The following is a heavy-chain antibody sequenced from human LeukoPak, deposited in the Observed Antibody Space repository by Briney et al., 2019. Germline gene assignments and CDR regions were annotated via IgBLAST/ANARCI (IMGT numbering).Heavy chain of an antibody. CDR1: GGTFSSYA. CDR3: AGTHGDYGDSNSDY. Sequence: SVKVSCKASGGTFSSYAISWVRQAPGQGLEWMGGIIPIFGTANYAQKFQGRVTITTDESTSTAYMELSSLRSEDTAVYYCAGTHGDYGDSNSDYWGQGTLVTASS. D-gene: IGHD4-17*01. CDR2: IIPIFGTA. J-gene: IGHJ4*02. V-gene: IGHV1-69*05.